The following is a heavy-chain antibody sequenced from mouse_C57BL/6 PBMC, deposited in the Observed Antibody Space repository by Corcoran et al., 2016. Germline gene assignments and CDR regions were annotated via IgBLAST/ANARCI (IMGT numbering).Heavy chain of an antibody. CDR1: GYTFTTYG. D-gene: IGHD2-4*01. CDR2: INTYSGVP. V-gene: IGHV9-3*01. Sequence: QIQLVQSGPELKKPGETVKISCKASGYTFTTYGMSWVKQAPGKGLKWMGWINTYSGVPTYADDFKGRFAFSLETSASTAYLQINNLENEDTATYFCARIYYDYDEFAYWGQGTLVTVSA. CDR3: ARIYYDYDEFAY. J-gene: IGHJ3*01.